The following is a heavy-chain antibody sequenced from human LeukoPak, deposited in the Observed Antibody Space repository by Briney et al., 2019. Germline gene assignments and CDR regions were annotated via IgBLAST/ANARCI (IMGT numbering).Heavy chain of an antibody. Sequence: SETLSLTCAVYGGSFSGYYWSWIRQPPGKGLEWIGEINHSGSTNYNPSLKSRVTISVDTSKNQFSLKLSSATAADTAVYYCARGLRIAARLPGQYNWFDPWGQGTLVTVSS. D-gene: IGHD6-6*01. CDR1: GGSFSGYY. CDR2: INHSGST. V-gene: IGHV4-34*01. CDR3: ARGLRIAARLPGQYNWFDP. J-gene: IGHJ5*02.